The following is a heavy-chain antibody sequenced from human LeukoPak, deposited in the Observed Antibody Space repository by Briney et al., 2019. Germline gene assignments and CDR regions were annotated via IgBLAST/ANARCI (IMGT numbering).Heavy chain of an antibody. Sequence: GGSLRLSCAASGFTFSSYWMSWVRQAPGKGLEWVANIKEDGSEKHYVDSVKGRFTISRDNSKNTLYLQMNSLRAEDTAVYYCARENVVVIATFDYWGQGTLVTVSS. D-gene: IGHD2-21*01. J-gene: IGHJ4*02. V-gene: IGHV3-7*01. CDR1: GFTFSSYW. CDR2: IKEDGSEK. CDR3: ARENVVVIATFDY.